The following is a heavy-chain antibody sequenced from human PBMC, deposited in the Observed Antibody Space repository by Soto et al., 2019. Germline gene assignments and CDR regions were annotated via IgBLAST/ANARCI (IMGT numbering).Heavy chain of an antibody. Sequence: GASVKVSCKASGYTFTSYGINWVRQAPGRGLEWMGWINTGNGNTKYSQQFQGRVIIDRDTSASTAYRELSSLRPEDTAVYYCASGGYFASSNYLAYWGLGTLVTVPS. CDR2: INTGNGNT. J-gene: IGHJ4*02. V-gene: IGHV1-3*04. CDR1: GYTFTSYG. CDR3: ASGGYFASSNYLAY. D-gene: IGHD3-22*01.